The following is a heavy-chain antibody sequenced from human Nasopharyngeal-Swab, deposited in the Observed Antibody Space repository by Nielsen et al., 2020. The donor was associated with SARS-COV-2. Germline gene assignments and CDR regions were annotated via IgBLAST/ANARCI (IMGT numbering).Heavy chain of an antibody. D-gene: IGHD3-10*01. CDR1: GFTFSSYA. CDR2: IYSGGSST. V-gene: IGHV3-23*03. J-gene: IGHJ2*01. Sequence: GESLKISCAASGFTFSSYAMSWVRQAPGKGLEWVSVIYSGGSSTYYADSVKGRFTISRDNSKNTLYLQMNSLRAEDTAVYYCAKDHRRYGSGSDYKDPQPGRGWYFDLWGRGTLVTVSS. CDR3: AKDHRRYGSGSDYKDPQPGRGWYFDL.